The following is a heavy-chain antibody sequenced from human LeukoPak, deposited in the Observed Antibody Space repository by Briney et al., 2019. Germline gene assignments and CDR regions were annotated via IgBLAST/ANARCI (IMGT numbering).Heavy chain of an antibody. J-gene: IGHJ4*02. Sequence: SETLSLTCAVYGGSFSGYYWSWIRQPPGKGLEWIGEINHSGSTNYNPSLKSRVTISVDTSKNQFSLKLSSVTAADTAVYYCARGRVDIVVVPAAMSRCFDYWGQGTLVTVSS. CDR1: GGSFSGYY. CDR2: INHSGST. V-gene: IGHV4-34*01. D-gene: IGHD2-2*03. CDR3: ARGRVDIVVVPAAMSRCFDY.